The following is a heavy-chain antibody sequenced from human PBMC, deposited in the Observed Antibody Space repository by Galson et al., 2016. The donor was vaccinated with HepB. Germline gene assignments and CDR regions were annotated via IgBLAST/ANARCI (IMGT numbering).Heavy chain of an antibody. J-gene: IGHJ3*01. Sequence: SLRLSCAASGFTLTAYAMHWFRQAPGTGLEWVAVISYHGINKQYIDSVKGRFTLSRDTSKNTLYLQMSSLTAEDSAVYYCARGANYYDSSHYYAFDFWGQGTMVTVSS. V-gene: IGHV3-30-3*01. CDR3: ARGANYYDSSHYYAFDF. CDR1: GFTLTAYA. CDR2: ISYHGINK. D-gene: IGHD3-22*01.